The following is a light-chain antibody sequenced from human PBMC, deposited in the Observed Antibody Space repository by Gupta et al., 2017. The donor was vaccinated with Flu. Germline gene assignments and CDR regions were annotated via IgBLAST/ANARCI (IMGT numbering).Light chain of an antibody. Sequence: SSVLTQPPSVSVAPGQTARITCSGNNIGSRSVHGYQQKAGQAPVLVVHDDTDRPSGIPERFSGSTSGDTATLTISWVEAGDEADYYCQVWASSSDVLFGGGTKLTVL. CDR3: QVWASSSDVL. J-gene: IGLJ2*01. CDR2: DDT. V-gene: IGLV3-21*02. CDR1: NIGSRS.